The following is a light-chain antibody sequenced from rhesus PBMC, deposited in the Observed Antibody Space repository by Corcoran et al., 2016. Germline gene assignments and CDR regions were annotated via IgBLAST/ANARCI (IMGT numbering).Light chain of an antibody. Sequence: QAALTQPRSVSGSPGQSVTISCTGTSSDIGGYNYVSWYQQHPGTAPKLIISDVSKRPSGVSDRFSGSKSGNTASLTISGLQAEDEADYYCSSYAGSIIFVFGSGTKLTVL. CDR1: SSDIGGYNY. CDR2: DVS. CDR3: SSYAGSIIFV. V-gene: IGLV2-32*02. J-gene: IGLJ6*01.